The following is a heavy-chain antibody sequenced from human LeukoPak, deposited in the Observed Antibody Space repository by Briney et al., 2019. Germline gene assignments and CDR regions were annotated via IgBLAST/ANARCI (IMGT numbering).Heavy chain of an antibody. J-gene: IGHJ2*01. Sequence: KISCKGSGYSFTNFWIGWVRQMPGEGLEWMGLIYPGDSNTIYSPSFEGQVTISVDRSISTAYLQWSSLKASDTAMYYCARPYSTDWYFDLWGRGTLVTVSS. D-gene: IGHD4-11*01. CDR2: IYPGDSNT. CDR1: GYSFTNFW. V-gene: IGHV5-51*01. CDR3: ARPYSTDWYFDL.